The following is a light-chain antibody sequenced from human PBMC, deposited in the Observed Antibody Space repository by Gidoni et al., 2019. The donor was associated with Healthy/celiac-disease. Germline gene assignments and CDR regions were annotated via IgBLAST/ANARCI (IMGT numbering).Light chain of an antibody. CDR2: KAS. CDR3: QPHNRYWT. V-gene: IGKV1-5*03. CDR1: QRISSW. J-gene: IGKJ1*01. Sequence: DIQMTQSPSTLSASIGDRVTITCRASQRISSWLAWYQQKPGKAPKLLFYKASSLESGVPSRFSGSGSGTEFTLTISSLQPDDFATYCCQPHNRYWTFGQGTKVEIK.